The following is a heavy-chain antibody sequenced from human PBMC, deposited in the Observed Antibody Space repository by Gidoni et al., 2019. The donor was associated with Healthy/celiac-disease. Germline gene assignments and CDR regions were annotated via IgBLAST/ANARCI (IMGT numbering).Heavy chain of an antibody. CDR2: MSGSGGST. V-gene: IGHV3-23*01. CDR3: AKAGADGYNYGMDV. J-gene: IGHJ6*02. CDR1: GLPFSSYA. Sequence: EVQLLESGGGLVQPGGSLRLSCAAPGLPFSSYAMSRVRQAPGKGLEWVAAMSGSGGSTYYADSVKGRFTISRDNSKNTLYLQMNSLRAEDTAVYYCAKAGADGYNYGMDVWGQGTTVTVSS. D-gene: IGHD3-10*01.